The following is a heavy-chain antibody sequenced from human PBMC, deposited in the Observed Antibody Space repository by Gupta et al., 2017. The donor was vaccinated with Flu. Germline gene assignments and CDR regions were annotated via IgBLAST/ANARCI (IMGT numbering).Heavy chain of an antibody. CDR3: AKDVRRAAAYYFDY. CDR2: ISTDGRDY. CDR1: GFPFSSYA. J-gene: IGHJ4*02. Sequence: QVQLVESGGGVVQPGRSLRLSCAASGFPFSSYAMHWVRQAPGKGLEWVAVISTDGRDYYYTDSVKGRFTISRDNSKNTLYLQMNSLRAEDTAVYYCAKDVRRAAAYYFDYWGQGTLITVSS. V-gene: IGHV3-30*18. D-gene: IGHD6-25*01.